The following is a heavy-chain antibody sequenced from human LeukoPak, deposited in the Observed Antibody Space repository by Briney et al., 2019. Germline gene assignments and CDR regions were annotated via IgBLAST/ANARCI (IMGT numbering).Heavy chain of an antibody. CDR1: GFTFSSYW. V-gene: IGHV3-74*01. Sequence: GGSLRLSCAASGFTFSSYWMHWVRQAPGKGLVWVSRINSDGSSTSYADSVKGRFTISRDNAKNTLYLQMNSLRAEDTAVYYCASAAAAGPIEYWGQGTLVTVSS. D-gene: IGHD6-13*01. CDR2: INSDGSST. J-gene: IGHJ4*02. CDR3: ASAAAAGPIEY.